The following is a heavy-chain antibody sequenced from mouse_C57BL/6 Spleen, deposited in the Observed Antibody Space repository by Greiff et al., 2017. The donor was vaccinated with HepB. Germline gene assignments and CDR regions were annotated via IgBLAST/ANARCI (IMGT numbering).Heavy chain of an antibody. V-gene: IGHV1-26*01. CDR1: GYTFTDYY. Sequence: VQLQQSGPELVKPGASVKISCKASGYTFTDYYMNWVKQSHGKSLEWIGDINPNNGGTSYNQKFKGKATLTVDKSSSTAYMELRSLTSEDSAVYYCARTPYDYDEGLGAMDYWGQGTSVTVSS. J-gene: IGHJ4*01. CDR3: ARTPYDYDEGLGAMDY. D-gene: IGHD2-4*01. CDR2: INPNNGGT.